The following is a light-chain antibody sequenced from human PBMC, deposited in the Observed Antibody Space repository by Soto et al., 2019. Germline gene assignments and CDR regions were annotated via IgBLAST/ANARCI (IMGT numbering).Light chain of an antibody. CDR1: QSVYIN. J-gene: IGKJ4*01. CDR3: QHYNSWPLT. Sequence: EVLMTQSPATLSVSPGERVTLSCRASQSVYINLAWYQQKPGQPPPVLIYGASTRATGLPARFSGSGSGTEFTLTISSLQSEDFAFYYCQHYNSWPLTFGGGNKVEIK. CDR2: GAS. V-gene: IGKV3-15*01.